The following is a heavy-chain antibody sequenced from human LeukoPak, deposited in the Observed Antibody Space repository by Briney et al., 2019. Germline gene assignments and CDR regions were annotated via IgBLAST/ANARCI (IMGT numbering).Heavy chain of an antibody. CDR1: GGSISSYY. J-gene: IGHJ3*02. D-gene: IGHD1-26*01. Sequence: KPSETLSLTCTVSGGSISSYYWSWIRQPPGKGLEWIGYIYYSGSSNYNSSLKSRVTISADTSKNQFSLKLSSVTAADTAVYYCARIGAIPLGSFDIWGQGTMVTVSS. V-gene: IGHV4-59*01. CDR3: ARIGAIPLGSFDI. CDR2: IYYSGSS.